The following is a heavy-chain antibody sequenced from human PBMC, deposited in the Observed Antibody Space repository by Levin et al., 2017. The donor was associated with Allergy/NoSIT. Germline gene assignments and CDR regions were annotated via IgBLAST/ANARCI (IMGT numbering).Heavy chain of an antibody. D-gene: IGHD5-18*01. J-gene: IGHJ6*03. Sequence: SQTLSLTCTVSGGSVSSGSYYWSWIRQPPGKGLEWIGYIYYSGSTNYNPSLKSRVTISVDTSKNQFSLKLSSVTAADTAVYYCARGYLNSYGYSNYDYYMDVWGKGTTVTVSS. CDR3: ARGYLNSYGYSNYDYYMDV. CDR1: GGSVSSGSYY. CDR2: IYYSGST. V-gene: IGHV4-61*01.